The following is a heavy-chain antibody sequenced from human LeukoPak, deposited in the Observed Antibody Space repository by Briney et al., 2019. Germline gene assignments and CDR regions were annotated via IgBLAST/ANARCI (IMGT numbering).Heavy chain of an antibody. Sequence: GGSLRLSCAASGFTFSSYWMHWVRQAPGKGLAWVSCINSDGSSTSYADSVKGRFTISRDNAKNTLYLQMNSLRAEDTAVYDCASTTTGGYHSLSFDYWGQGILVTVSS. D-gene: IGHD1-1*01. V-gene: IGHV3-74*01. CDR3: ASTTTGGYHSLSFDY. CDR1: GFTFSSYW. CDR2: INSDGSST. J-gene: IGHJ4*02.